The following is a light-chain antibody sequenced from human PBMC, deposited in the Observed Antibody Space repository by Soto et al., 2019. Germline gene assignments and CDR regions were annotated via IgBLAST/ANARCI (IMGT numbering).Light chain of an antibody. J-gene: IGLJ3*02. V-gene: IGLV1-47*02. Sequence: QSVLTQPPSVSAAPGQRVTVSCSGTSKNIGDNYVSWYKHVPGMAPRLLIYNDLQRPSGVPDRFSGSRSGSSASLVIVGLQSEDEADYYCAAWDHSLQGWVFGGGTKLTVL. CDR1: SKNIGDNY. CDR3: AAWDHSLQGWV. CDR2: NDL.